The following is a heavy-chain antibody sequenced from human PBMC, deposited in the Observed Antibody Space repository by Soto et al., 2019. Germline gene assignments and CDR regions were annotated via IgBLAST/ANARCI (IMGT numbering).Heavy chain of an antibody. CDR2: ISSSSSTI. CDR1: GFTLSSYS. CDR3: ARDRGGYSYGYPDPFDY. J-gene: IGHJ4*02. D-gene: IGHD5-18*01. V-gene: IGHV3-48*02. Sequence: GGALRLSCAASGFTLSSYSMNWVRQAPGEGVEWVSYISSSSSTIYYADSVKGRFTISRDNAKNSLYLQMNSLRDEDTAVYYCARDRGGYSYGYPDPFDYWGQGTLVTVSS.